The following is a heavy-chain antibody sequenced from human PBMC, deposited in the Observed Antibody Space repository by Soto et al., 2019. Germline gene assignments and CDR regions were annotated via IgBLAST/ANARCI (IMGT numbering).Heavy chain of an antibody. CDR3: ARDEGYYDSSGYYDY. CDR1: GFTFSSYG. J-gene: IGHJ4*02. Sequence: GGSLRLSCAASGFTFSSYGMHWVRQAPGKGLEWVAVIWYDGSNKYYADSVEGRFTISRDNSKNTLNLQMNSLRAEDTAVYYCARDEGYYDSSGYYDYWGQGTLVTVSS. D-gene: IGHD3-22*01. CDR2: IWYDGSNK. V-gene: IGHV3-33*01.